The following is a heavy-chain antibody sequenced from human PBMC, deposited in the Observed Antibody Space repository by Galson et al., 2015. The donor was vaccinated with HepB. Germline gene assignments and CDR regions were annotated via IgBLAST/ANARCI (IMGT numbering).Heavy chain of an antibody. CDR1: GFTFNSYW. J-gene: IGHJ1*01. V-gene: IGHV3-7*01. CDR3: AAPRSWLRGREYFQH. D-gene: IGHD6-13*01. Sequence: SLRLSCAVSGFTFNSYWMSWVRQAPGKGLEWVANINQDESEKYYVDSVKGRFTISRDNAKNSLYLEMNSLRAEDTAVYYCAAPRSWLRGREYFQHWGQGTLVTVSS. CDR2: INQDESEK.